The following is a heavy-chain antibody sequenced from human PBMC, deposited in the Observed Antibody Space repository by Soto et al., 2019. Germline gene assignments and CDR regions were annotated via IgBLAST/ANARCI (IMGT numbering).Heavy chain of an antibody. V-gene: IGHV3-23*01. CDR2: ITGSGGST. CDR3: AKSPSPWDAFDI. Sequence: EVQLLESGGGLVQPGGSLRLSCAASRFTFSSYAMSWVRQAPGKGLEWVSGITGSGGSTYYAVSVKGRFTISRDNSKNTLYLQMNSLRAEDTAVYYCAKSPSPWDAFDIWGQATMVTVSS. J-gene: IGHJ3*02. CDR1: RFTFSSYA.